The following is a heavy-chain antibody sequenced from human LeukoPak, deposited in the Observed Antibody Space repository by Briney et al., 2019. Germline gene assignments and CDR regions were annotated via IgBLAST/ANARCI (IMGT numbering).Heavy chain of an antibody. CDR3: AREALVARRYYYYYMDV. CDR2: IIPIFGTA. CDR1: GGTFSSYA. D-gene: IGHD5-12*01. J-gene: IGHJ6*03. Sequence: SVKVSCRASGGTFSSYAISWVRQAPGQGLERMGGIIPIFGTANYAQKFQGRVTITTDESTSTAYMELSSLRSEDTAVYYCAREALVARRYYYYYMDVWGKGTTVTVSS. V-gene: IGHV1-69*05.